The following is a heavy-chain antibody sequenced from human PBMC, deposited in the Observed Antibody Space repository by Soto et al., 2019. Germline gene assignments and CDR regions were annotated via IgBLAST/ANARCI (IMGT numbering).Heavy chain of an antibody. J-gene: IGHJ6*02. Sequence: QVQLVQSGAEVKKPGASVKVSCKASGYTFTSYGISWVRQAPGQGLEWMGWISAYNGNTNYAQKLQGRVTMTTDTSTSTADMELRSLRSDDTAVYYCARDFYGDSLYYYGMDVWGQGTTVTVSS. CDR3: ARDFYGDSLYYYGMDV. CDR1: GYTFTSYG. D-gene: IGHD4-17*01. CDR2: ISAYNGNT. V-gene: IGHV1-18*01.